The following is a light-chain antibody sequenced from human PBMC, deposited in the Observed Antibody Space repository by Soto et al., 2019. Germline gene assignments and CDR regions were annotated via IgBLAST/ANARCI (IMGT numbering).Light chain of an antibody. CDR2: EVS. CDR3: SSYAGSNNYV. CDR1: SSDVGGYNY. Sequence: QSALTQPPSASGSPGQSVAISCTGTSSDVGGYNYVSWYQQHPGKAPKLMIYEVSQWPSGVPDRFSGSKSGNTASLTVSGLQAEDEADYYCSSYAGSNNYVFGTGTKVTVL. V-gene: IGLV2-8*01. J-gene: IGLJ1*01.